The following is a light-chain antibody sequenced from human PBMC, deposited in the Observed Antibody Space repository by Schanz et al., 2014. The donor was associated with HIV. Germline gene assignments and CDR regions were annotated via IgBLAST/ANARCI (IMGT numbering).Light chain of an antibody. Sequence: EIVLTQSPATLSLSPGERATLSCRASQSVSRYLAWYQQKPGQAPRLLIYGASSRATGIPVRFSGSGSGTDFTLTISRLEPGDFAVYYCQQYSSSPRTFGQGTKVEI. CDR1: QSVSRY. V-gene: IGKV3-20*01. J-gene: IGKJ1*01. CDR2: GAS. CDR3: QQYSSSPRT.